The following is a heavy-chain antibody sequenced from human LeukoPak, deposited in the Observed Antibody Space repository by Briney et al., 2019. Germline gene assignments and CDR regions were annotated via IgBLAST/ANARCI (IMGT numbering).Heavy chain of an antibody. CDR1: GYTFTSYY. V-gene: IGHV1-46*01. J-gene: IGHJ4*02. D-gene: IGHD5-12*01. CDR3: ARDPYSGYFDY. CDR2: INPSGGST. Sequence: ASVKVSCKASGYTFTSYYMHWVRQAPGQGLEWMGIINPSGGSTSYAQKFQGRVTMTRDTSMSTVYMELSSLRSEDTAVYYCARDPYSGYFDYWGQGTLVTVSS.